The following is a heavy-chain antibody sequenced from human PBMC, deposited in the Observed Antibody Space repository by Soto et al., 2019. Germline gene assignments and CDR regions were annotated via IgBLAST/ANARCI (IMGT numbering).Heavy chain of an antibody. Sequence: PGGSLRLSCAASGFIFSDSYMSWIRQAPGKGLEWVSYTSSSGDSIYYTDSVKGRFSISRDNAKNSLYLQMNSLRAEDTAVYYWASSGTYHSWFDAWGQGTPVTVSS. CDR1: GFIFSDSY. CDR2: TSSSGDSI. V-gene: IGHV3-11*01. D-gene: IGHD3-10*01. J-gene: IGHJ5*02. CDR3: ASSGTYHSWFDA.